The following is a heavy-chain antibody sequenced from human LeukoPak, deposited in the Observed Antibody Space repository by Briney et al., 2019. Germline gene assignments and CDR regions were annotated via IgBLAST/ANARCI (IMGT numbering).Heavy chain of an antibody. Sequence: GRSLRLSCAASGFTFSSYWMTWVRQAPGKGLEWVANIKQDGSKKNYVDSVKGRFTISRDNAKNSLYLQMNSLRAEDTAVYYCATPLDYYDSSGYHQGGDWGQGTLVTVSS. CDR2: IKQDGSKK. CDR1: GFTFSSYW. J-gene: IGHJ4*02. D-gene: IGHD3-22*01. V-gene: IGHV3-7*03. CDR3: ATPLDYYDSSGYHQGGD.